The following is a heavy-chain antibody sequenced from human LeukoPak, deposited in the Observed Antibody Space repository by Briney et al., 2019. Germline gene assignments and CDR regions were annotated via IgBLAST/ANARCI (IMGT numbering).Heavy chain of an antibody. J-gene: IGHJ4*02. Sequence: GGSLRLSCAASGFTFSSYAMSWVRQAPGKGLEWVSAISGSGGSTYYADSVEGRFTISRDNSKNTLYLQMNSLRAEDTAVYYCATGELAAADSFDYWGQGTLVTVSS. CDR1: GFTFSSYA. CDR3: ATGELAAADSFDY. V-gene: IGHV3-23*01. CDR2: ISGSGGST. D-gene: IGHD6-13*01.